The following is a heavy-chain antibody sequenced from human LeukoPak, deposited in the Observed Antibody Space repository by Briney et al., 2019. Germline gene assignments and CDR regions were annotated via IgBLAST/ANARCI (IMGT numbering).Heavy chain of an antibody. V-gene: IGHV4-39*07. Sequence: SETLSLTCTVSGGSISTSNYYWGWIRQPPGKGLEWIGNIFYSGSTYYGPSLKSRLTISLDTSRNQFSLKLNSVTAADTAVYYCASLNSIFGVVTQPDDAFDIWGQGTMVTVSS. D-gene: IGHD3-3*01. CDR1: GGSISTSNYY. J-gene: IGHJ3*02. CDR3: ASLNSIFGVVTQPDDAFDI. CDR2: IFYSGST.